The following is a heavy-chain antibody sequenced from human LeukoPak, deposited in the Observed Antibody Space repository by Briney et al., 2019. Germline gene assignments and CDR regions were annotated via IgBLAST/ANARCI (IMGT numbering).Heavy chain of an antibody. CDR1: GGSISSGGYY. CDR3: ARINFWSGYFDLDY. Sequence: PSETLSLTCTVSGGSISSGGYYWSWIRQHPGKGLEWIGYIYYSGSTYYNPSLKSRVTISVDTSKNQFSLKLSSVTAADTAVYYCARINFWSGYFDLDYWGQGTLVTVSS. CDR2: IYYSGST. J-gene: IGHJ4*02. D-gene: IGHD3-3*01. V-gene: IGHV4-31*03.